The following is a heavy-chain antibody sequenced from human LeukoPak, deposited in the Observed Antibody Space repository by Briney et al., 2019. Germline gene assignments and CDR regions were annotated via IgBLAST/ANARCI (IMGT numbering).Heavy chain of an antibody. V-gene: IGHV1-2*02. CDR1: GYTFTGYY. CDR3: ARVRGSSGYYSYYFDY. Sequence: ASVKVSCKASGYTFTGYYMHWVRQAPGQGLEWMGWINPNSGGTNYAQKFQGRVTMTRDTSISTAYMELSRLRSDDTAVYYCARVRGSSGYYSYYFDYWGQGTLVTVSS. CDR2: INPNSGGT. D-gene: IGHD3-22*01. J-gene: IGHJ4*02.